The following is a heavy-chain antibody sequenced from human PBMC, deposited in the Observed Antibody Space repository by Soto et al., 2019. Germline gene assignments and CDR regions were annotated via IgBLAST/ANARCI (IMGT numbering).Heavy chain of an antibody. CDR2: IYYSGST. J-gene: IGHJ4*02. CDR3: ARESHPPGEGYYFDY. Sequence: SETLSLTCTVSGGSISSYYWSWIRQPPGKGLEWIGYIYYSGSTNYNPSLKSRVTISVDTSKNQFSLKLSSVTAADTALYYCARESHPPGEGYYFDYWGQGTLVTVSS. V-gene: IGHV4-59*01. CDR1: GGSISSYY.